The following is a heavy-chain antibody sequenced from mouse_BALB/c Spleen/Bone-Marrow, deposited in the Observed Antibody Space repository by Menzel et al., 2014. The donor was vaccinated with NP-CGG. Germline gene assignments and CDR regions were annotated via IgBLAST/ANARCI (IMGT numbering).Heavy chain of an antibody. Sequence: EVKLMESGGGLVQPGGSLRLSCATSGFTFTDYYMSWVRQPPGKALEWLGFIRNKANGYTTEYSASVKGRFTISRDNSQSILYLQMNTLRAEDSATYYCARDEIYYGSSYWCFDVWGAGTTVTVSS. CDR3: ARDEIYYGSSYWCFDV. CDR1: GFTFTDYY. V-gene: IGHV7-3*02. J-gene: IGHJ1*01. CDR2: IRNKANGYTT. D-gene: IGHD1-1*01.